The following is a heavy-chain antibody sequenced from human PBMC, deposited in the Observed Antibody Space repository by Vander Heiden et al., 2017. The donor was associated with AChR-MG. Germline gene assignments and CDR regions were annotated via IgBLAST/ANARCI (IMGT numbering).Heavy chain of an antibody. J-gene: IGHJ6*02. CDR2: LSSGSSYI. CDR3: AREGYPYYYGREV. V-gene: IGHV3-21*01. D-gene: IGHD6-13*01. CDR1: GFTFSSYD. Sequence: EVQLVESGGGLVKPGGSLRLSCAASGFTFSSYDMNWVRQAPGKGLEWVSSLSSGSSYINYADSVKGRFSISRDNTKNSLYLQMNSLRAEDSAVYDCAREGYPYYYGREVWGQGTKGTVSS.